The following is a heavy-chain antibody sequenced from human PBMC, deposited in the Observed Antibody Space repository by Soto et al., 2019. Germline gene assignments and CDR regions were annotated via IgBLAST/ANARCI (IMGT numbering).Heavy chain of an antibody. V-gene: IGHV5-51*01. CDR2: IYPGDSDT. Sequence: GESLKISCKGSGYSFTSYWIGWVRQMPGKGLEWMGIIYPGDSDTRYSPSFQGQVTISADKSISTAYLQWSSLKASDTAMYYCARRPYYYDSSGYTLDYWGQGTLVTVS. CDR3: ARRPYYYDSSGYTLDY. CDR1: GYSFTSYW. J-gene: IGHJ4*02. D-gene: IGHD3-22*01.